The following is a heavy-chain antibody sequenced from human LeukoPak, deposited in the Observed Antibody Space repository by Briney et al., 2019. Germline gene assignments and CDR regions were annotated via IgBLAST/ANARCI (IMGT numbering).Heavy chain of an antibody. J-gene: IGHJ5*02. CDR2: IYPGDSDT. V-gene: IGHV5-51*01. CDR1: GYSFTSYW. CDR3: ARHWDYGDDNNWFDP. Sequence: GESLKISCKGSGYSFTSYWIGWVRQMPGKGLEWMGIIYPGDSDTRYSPSFQGQVTISADKSISTAYLQWSSLKASDTAMYYCARHWDYGDDNNWFDPWGQGTLATVSS. D-gene: IGHD4-17*01.